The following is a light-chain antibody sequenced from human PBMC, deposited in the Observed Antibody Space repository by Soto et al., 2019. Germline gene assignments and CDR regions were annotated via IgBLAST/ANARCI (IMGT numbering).Light chain of an antibody. V-gene: IGKV3D-15*01. Sequence: EIVMTQCPATLSVSPGERATLSCRASQSVSSNLAWYQQKPGQAPRLLIYGAFTRATGIPDRFSGSGSGTEFTLTISSLQSEDFAVYHCQQYNNWPRTFGQGTKVEIK. CDR3: QQYNNWPRT. J-gene: IGKJ1*01. CDR1: QSVSSN. CDR2: GAF.